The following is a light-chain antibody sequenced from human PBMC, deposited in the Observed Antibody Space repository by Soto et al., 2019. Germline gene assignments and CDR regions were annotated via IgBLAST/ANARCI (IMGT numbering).Light chain of an antibody. V-gene: IGKV3-20*01. J-gene: IGKJ1*01. CDR1: QSVSSSY. Sequence: IVLTQSPGTPSLSPGERATLSCRASQSVSSSYLAWYQQKPGQAPRLLIYGASSRATGIPDRFSGSGSGTDFTLTISRLEPEDFAVYYYQQYGSSSWTFGQGTKVDIK. CDR3: QQYGSSSWT. CDR2: GAS.